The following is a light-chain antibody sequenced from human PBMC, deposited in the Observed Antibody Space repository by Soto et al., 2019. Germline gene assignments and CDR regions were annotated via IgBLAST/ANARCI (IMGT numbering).Light chain of an antibody. V-gene: IGKV1-39*01. CDR3: QPSFSVPIT. CDR1: QSIAGY. J-gene: IGKJ5*01. CDR2: SAS. Sequence: DIHMTQSPSSLSASVGDRVTITCRASQSIAGYLSWYQQRPGKAPKFLIYSASSLQRGVPSRFSGSGSGTDFSLTINGLQPEDFATYFCQPSFSVPITFGQGTRLEIK.